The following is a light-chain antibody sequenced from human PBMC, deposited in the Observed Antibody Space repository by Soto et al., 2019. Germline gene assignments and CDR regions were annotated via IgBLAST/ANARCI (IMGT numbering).Light chain of an antibody. CDR2: QDT. V-gene: IGLV3-1*01. J-gene: IGLJ1*01. Sequence: SSELTQPPSVSVSPGQTASITCSGDKLGDKYACWYQQKPGQSPVLVIYQDTKRPSGIPERFSGSNSGNTATLTISGTQAMDEADYYCQAWDSNTEGVFGTGTKVTVL. CDR1: KLGDKY. CDR3: QAWDSNTEGV.